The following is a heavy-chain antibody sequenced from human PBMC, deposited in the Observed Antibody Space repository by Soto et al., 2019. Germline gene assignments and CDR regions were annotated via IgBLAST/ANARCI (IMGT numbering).Heavy chain of an antibody. J-gene: IGHJ4*02. CDR2: SNHSGSP. Sequence: QVQLQQWCAGLLKPSETLSLTCAVYGGSFSGYYWSWIRQPPGKGMEWIGESNHSGSPNYNPSLKGRVTRSVDTSKNQFSLKLSSVTAADTAVYYCATGSGWSFDYWGQGTLVTVSS. CDR3: ATGSGWSFDY. D-gene: IGHD6-19*01. CDR1: GGSFSGYY. V-gene: IGHV4-34*01.